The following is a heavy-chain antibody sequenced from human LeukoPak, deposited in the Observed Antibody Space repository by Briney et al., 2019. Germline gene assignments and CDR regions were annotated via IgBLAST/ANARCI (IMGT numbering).Heavy chain of an antibody. J-gene: IGHJ1*01. CDR3: ARGHIIAADHFQH. D-gene: IGHD6-13*01. Sequence: TSETLSLTCTVSGGSISNYYWSWIRRPPGKGLEWIGYISYGGSTNYNPSLRSRVTISVDTSKNQFSLKLSSVTAADTAVYYCARGHIIAADHFQHWGQGTLVTVSS. CDR2: ISYGGST. V-gene: IGHV4-59*01. CDR1: GGSISNYY.